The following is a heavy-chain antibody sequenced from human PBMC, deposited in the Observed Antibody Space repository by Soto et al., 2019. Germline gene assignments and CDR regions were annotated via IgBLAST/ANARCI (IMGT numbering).Heavy chain of an antibody. D-gene: IGHD4-4*01. CDR1: GGSVTNSSDY. V-gene: IGHV4-39*01. CDR2: VYYRGRS. Sequence: PTEPQSLTSTVSGGSVTNSSDYRCCIHQSPSKGLEWIGSVYYRGRSYFKSSVKSRVTISVDTSKNQFSLNLNSVTASETAVYFCVSQRTTVISKAYFDYWGTGALVTVSS. CDR3: VSQRTTVISKAYFDY. J-gene: IGHJ4*02.